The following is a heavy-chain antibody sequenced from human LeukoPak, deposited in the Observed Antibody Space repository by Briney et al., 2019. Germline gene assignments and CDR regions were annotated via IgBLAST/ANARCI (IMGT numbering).Heavy chain of an antibody. V-gene: IGHV1-69*10. D-gene: IGHD2-21*02. CDR3: ASPAAHCGGDCYFDY. Sequence: SVKVSCKGSGGTFISYAISWVRQAPGQGLEWMGGIIPILGTANYAQKFQGRVTITADKSTSTAYMELSSLRSEDTAVYYCASPAAHCGGDCYFDYWGQGTLVTVSS. CDR1: GGTFISYA. J-gene: IGHJ4*02. CDR2: IIPILGTA.